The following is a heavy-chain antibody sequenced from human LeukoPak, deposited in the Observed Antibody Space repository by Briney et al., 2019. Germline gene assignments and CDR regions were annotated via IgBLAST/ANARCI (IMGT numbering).Heavy chain of an antibody. CDR3: ARKDVTIFDP. D-gene: IGHD3-3*01. CDR1: GYSISSGYY. Sequence: SETLSLTCTVSGYSISSGYYWGWIRQPPGKGLEWIGSIYHSGSTYYNPSLKSRVTISVDRSKNQFSLKLSSVTAADTAVYYCARKDVTIFDPWGQGTLVTVSS. J-gene: IGHJ5*02. V-gene: IGHV4-38-2*02. CDR2: IYHSGST.